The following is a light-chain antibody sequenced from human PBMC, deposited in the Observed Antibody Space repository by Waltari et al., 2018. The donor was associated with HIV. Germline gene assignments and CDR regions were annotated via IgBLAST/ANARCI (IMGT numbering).Light chain of an antibody. Sequence: VLTHSPATCSLSAGERATLACRASQSVGSFSARFQQKPGQARRCLIYDASNRSSRIPARFSGSRSGTHFTLTIISLEPEDFAVYYCQLRANPWTFGQGTKVESK. CDR2: DAS. J-gene: IGKJ1*01. CDR3: QLRANPWT. CDR1: QSVGSF. V-gene: IGKV3-11*01.